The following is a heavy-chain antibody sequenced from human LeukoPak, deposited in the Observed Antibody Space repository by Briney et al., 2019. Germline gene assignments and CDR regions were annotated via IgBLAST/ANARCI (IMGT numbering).Heavy chain of an antibody. Sequence: PSETLSLTCTVSGGSISSGSYYWSWIRQPAGKGLEWIGRIYTSGSTNYNPSLKSRVTISVDTSKNQFSLKLSSVTAADTAVYYCASAYYDILTGIQGLMSNMDVWGKGTTVTVSS. CDR3: ASAYYDILTGIQGLMSNMDV. CDR1: GGSISSGSYY. V-gene: IGHV4-61*02. D-gene: IGHD3-9*01. CDR2: IYTSGST. J-gene: IGHJ6*03.